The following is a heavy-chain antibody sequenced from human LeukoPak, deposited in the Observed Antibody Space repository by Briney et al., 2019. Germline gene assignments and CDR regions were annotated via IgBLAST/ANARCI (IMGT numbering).Heavy chain of an antibody. CDR3: ARSVGGYCNSTTCYGNWFDP. Sequence: GGSLRLSCAASGFTFSHHAFHWIRQAPGKGLEYVSAISVSGDSTYYANSVKGRFTISRDNSKNTVYLQMGSLRAEDLAVYYCARSVGGYCNSTTCYGNWFDPWGQGTLVTVSS. D-gene: IGHD2-2*01. CDR2: ISVSGDST. V-gene: IGHV3-64*01. CDR1: GFTFSHHA. J-gene: IGHJ5*02.